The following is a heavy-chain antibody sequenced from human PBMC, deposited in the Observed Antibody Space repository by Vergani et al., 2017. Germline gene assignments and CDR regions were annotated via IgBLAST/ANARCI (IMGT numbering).Heavy chain of an antibody. CDR1: GYIFKNYY. J-gene: IGHJ5*02. Sequence: QVQLVQSGAEVRKPGASVTVSCTASGYIFKNYYIHWLRQAPGQAFEWMGILNPTTGYSTSAQKFMGRVDMTRDPSTDTSTRTVQMTLSSLRSEDTAVYYCASSIGYCAGATCRAYYFDHWGQGTRVTVSS. V-gene: IGHV1-46*02. CDR3: ASSIGYCAGATCRAYYFDH. CDR2: LNPTTGYS. D-gene: IGHD2-21*01.